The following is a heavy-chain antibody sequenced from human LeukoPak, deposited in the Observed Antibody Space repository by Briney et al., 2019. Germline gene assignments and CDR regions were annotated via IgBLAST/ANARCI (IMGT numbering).Heavy chain of an antibody. CDR1: GGSFSGYY. J-gene: IGHJ4*02. CDR3: ARGRKNYYGSGSSDH. D-gene: IGHD3-10*01. V-gene: IGHV4-34*01. Sequence: SETLSLTCAVYGGSFSGYYWSWIRIRQSPGKGLEWMGEVGHSGSSNYNPSLRSRLTISIDTSKNQFSLNVSCVTAADTAVYYCARGRKNYYGSGSSDHWGQGTLVTVSS. CDR2: VGHSGSS.